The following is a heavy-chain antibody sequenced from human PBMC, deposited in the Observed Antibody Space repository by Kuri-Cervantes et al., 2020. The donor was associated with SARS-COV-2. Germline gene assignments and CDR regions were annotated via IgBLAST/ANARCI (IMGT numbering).Heavy chain of an antibody. J-gene: IGHJ5*02. CDR3: ARERYYFWSGYYRWFDP. D-gene: IGHD3-3*01. V-gene: IGHV3-66*02. Sequence: GGSLRLSCAASGFTVSSNYMSWVRQAPGKGLEWVSVIYSGGSTYYADSVKGRFTISRDNSKNTLYLQMNSLRAEDTAVYYCARERYYFWSGYYRWFDPWGQGTLVTVSS. CDR1: GFTVSSNY. CDR2: IYSGGST.